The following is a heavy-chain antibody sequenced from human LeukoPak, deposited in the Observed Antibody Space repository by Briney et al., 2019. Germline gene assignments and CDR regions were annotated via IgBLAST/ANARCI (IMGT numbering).Heavy chain of an antibody. CDR1: GFTFSSYA. V-gene: IGHV3-30*18. Sequence: GRSLRLSCGASGFTFSSYAMHWVRQAPGKGLEWVAVLSYDGSKKYYGDSVKGRFTISRDNSKNTVYLQMNSLRAEDTAVYYCAKGENYYDSSGYYLSNALFDYWGQGTLVTVSS. D-gene: IGHD3-22*01. CDR3: AKGENYYDSSGYYLSNALFDY. CDR2: LSYDGSKK. J-gene: IGHJ4*02.